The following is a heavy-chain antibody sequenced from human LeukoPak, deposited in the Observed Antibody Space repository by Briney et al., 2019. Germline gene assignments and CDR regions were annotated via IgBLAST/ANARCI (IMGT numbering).Heavy chain of an antibody. CDR2: INYSGTS. Sequence: KPSETLSLTCTVSGGSISSRLYYWGWIRQPPEKGLEWIGSINYSGTSYYKPSLKSRLTISLDTSKKQFSLRLNSVTAADTAVYYCARAGIRELLQAFDIWGQGTMVTVSS. J-gene: IGHJ3*02. CDR3: ARAGIRELLQAFDI. CDR1: GGSISSRLYY. D-gene: IGHD1-26*01. V-gene: IGHV4-39*01.